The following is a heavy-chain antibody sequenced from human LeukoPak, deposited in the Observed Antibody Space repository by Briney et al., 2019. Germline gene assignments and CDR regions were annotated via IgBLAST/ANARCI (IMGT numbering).Heavy chain of an antibody. V-gene: IGHV3-7*01. J-gene: IGHJ4*02. CDR3: ARDWGAYYHFFDY. CDR1: GFSMSVYW. Sequence: GGSLRLSCEASGFSMSVYWMSWVRQAPGKGLEWVSNIKQDGSERNYVDSVKGRFTISRDNAKKSLYLQMNSLRAEDTAVYYCARDWGAYYHFFDYWGQGTLVTVSS. CDR2: IKQDGSER. D-gene: IGHD3-22*01.